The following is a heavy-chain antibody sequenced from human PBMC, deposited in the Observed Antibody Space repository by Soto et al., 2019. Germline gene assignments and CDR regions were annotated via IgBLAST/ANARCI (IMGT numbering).Heavy chain of an antibody. CDR3: ARGWVGWIQLHGVGGY. J-gene: IGHJ4*02. V-gene: IGHV3-7*03. D-gene: IGHD5-18*01. CDR1: GFTFSSYW. Sequence: PGGSLRLSCAASGFTFSSYWMSWVRQAPGKGLEWVANIKQDGSEKYYVDSVKGRFTISRDNAKNSLHLQMNSLRAEDTAVYYCARGWVGWIQLHGVGGYWGQGTLVTVSS. CDR2: IKQDGSEK.